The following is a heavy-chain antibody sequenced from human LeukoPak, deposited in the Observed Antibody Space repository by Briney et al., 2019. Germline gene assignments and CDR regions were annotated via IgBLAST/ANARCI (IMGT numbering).Heavy chain of an antibody. D-gene: IGHD1-26*01. V-gene: IGHV3-74*03. CDR1: GLTFSTYW. J-gene: IGHJ4*02. Sequence: PGGSLRLSCAASGLTFSTYWMHWVRHAPGKGLAWVARINPDGSTRTYANSVQGRVTISRDTAKDTLFLQMNSLRAEDTAVYYCAREARVGGALQYWGQGTPVTVSS. CDR2: INPDGSTR. CDR3: AREARVGGALQY.